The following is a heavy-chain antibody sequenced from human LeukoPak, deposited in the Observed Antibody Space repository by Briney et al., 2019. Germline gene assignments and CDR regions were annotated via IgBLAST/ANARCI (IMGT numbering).Heavy chain of an antibody. V-gene: IGHV1-2*02. CDR1: GYSFTPYY. J-gene: IGHJ4*02. CDR3: ARARVPIAVAGLYYFDY. Sequence: AYVKVTCKASGYSFTPYYVHWLRQPPAQGPEWMGGSKPDSGSSHYAQKLQGRVTMTRDTSSNSAYMDLTRLKSDDTAVYYCARARVPIAVAGLYYFDYWGQGALVTVSS. D-gene: IGHD6-19*01. CDR2: SKPDSGSS.